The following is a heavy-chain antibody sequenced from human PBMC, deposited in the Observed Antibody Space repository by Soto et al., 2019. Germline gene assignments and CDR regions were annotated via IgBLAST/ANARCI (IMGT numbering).Heavy chain of an antibody. D-gene: IGHD3-16*01. CDR2: ITDRGSA. Sequence: QVQLQESGPRLVRPSGALSLTCSVSGASITSGHWWTWVRQSPGKGLELIGEITDRGSAYSNPSLKGRVSLAGDKSKNQFSLRLTSVTAADTAIYYCTRSTHAMNGGSHYMALDDDLVTGMDVWGPGTTVTVSS. J-gene: IGHJ6*02. CDR1: GASITSGHW. V-gene: IGHV4-4*02. CDR3: TRSTHAMNGGSHYMALDDDLVTGMDV.